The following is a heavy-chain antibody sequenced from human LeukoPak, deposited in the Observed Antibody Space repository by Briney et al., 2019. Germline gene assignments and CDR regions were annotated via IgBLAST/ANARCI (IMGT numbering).Heavy chain of an antibody. CDR1: GGSINSYY. D-gene: IGHD1-26*01. CDR3: ARQGYYGYYFDY. Sequence: PSETLSLTCTVSGGSINSYYWSWIRQPPGKGLEWVGYIYCSGITNYNPYLKSRVTISVDPSKNHFSLRLSSVTAADTAVYYCARQGYYGYYFDYWGEGALVAVSS. J-gene: IGHJ4*02. V-gene: IGHV4-59*08. CDR2: IYCSGIT.